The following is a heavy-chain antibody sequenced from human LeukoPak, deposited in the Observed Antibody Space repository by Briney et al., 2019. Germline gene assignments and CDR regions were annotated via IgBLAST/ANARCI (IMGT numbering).Heavy chain of an antibody. CDR1: GYTFTGYY. Sequence: ASVKVSCKASGYTFTGYYMHWVRQAPGQGLEWMGWINPNSGGTNYAQKFQGRVTMTRDTSISTVYMDLSRLGSDDTAIYYCARDNSGSYPLDYWGQGTLVTVSS. CDR2: INPNSGGT. D-gene: IGHD1-26*01. J-gene: IGHJ4*02. V-gene: IGHV1-2*02. CDR3: ARDNSGSYPLDY.